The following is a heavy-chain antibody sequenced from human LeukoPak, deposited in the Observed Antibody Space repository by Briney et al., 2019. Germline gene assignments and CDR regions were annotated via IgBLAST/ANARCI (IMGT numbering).Heavy chain of an antibody. V-gene: IGHV3-20*04. CDR3: ARVPAATDYYYYYMDV. D-gene: IGHD2-2*01. CDR2: INWDGGST. Sequence: GGSLRLSCAASGFTFDDYGMSWVRQAPGKGLEWVSGINWDGGSTGYADSVKGRFTISRDNAKNSLYLQMNSLRVEDTALYYCARVPAATDYYYYYMDVWGKGTTVTVSS. J-gene: IGHJ6*03. CDR1: GFTFDDYG.